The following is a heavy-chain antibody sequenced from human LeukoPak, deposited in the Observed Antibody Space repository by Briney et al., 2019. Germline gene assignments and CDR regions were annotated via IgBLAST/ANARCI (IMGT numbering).Heavy chain of an antibody. CDR1: GGSISSHY. D-gene: IGHD2-15*01. Sequence: PSETLSLTCTVSGGSISSHYWSWIRQPPGKGLEWIGYIYYSGTTNYNPSLKSRVTISVDTSKNQFSLKLSSVTAADTAVYYCARGSQVENDAFDIWGQGTMVTVSS. CDR3: ARGSQVENDAFDI. J-gene: IGHJ3*02. CDR2: IYYSGTT. V-gene: IGHV4-59*11.